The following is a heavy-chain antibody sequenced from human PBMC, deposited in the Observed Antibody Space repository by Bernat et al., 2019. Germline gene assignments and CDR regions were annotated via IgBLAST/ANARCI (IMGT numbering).Heavy chain of an antibody. CDR1: GFTVSSNY. J-gene: IGHJ4*02. CDR3: ATYDILTGYYH. Sequence: EVQLVETGGGLIQPGGSLRLSCAASGFTVSSNYMSWVRPAPGKGLAWVSVIYSGGSTYYADSEKGRFTISRDNSKNTLYLQMNSLRAEDTAVYYCATYDILTGYYHWGQGTLVTVSS. D-gene: IGHD3-9*01. CDR2: IYSGGST. V-gene: IGHV3-53*05.